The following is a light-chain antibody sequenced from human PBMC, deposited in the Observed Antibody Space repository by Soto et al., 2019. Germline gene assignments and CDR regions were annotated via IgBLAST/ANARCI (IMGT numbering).Light chain of an antibody. V-gene: IGKV3-20*01. Sequence: EIVLTQSPGTLSLSPGERATLSCRASQSIDSKYLGWYQQKPGQTPRLLIYGASSRATGIPDRFSGSGSGTDFTLTISRLEPEDFAVYYCQHYGTSPGTFGQGTKV. J-gene: IGKJ1*01. CDR2: GAS. CDR3: QHYGTSPGT. CDR1: QSIDSKY.